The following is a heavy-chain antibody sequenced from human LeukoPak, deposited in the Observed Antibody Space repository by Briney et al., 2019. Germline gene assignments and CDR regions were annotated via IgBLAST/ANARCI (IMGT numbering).Heavy chain of an antibody. CDR1: GLTFSLYW. Sequence: GGSLRLSCAASGLTFSLYWMNWVRRAPGKGLEWVANIKQDGSEKNYVDSVKGRFTISRDNAKNSLYLQMNNLRVEDTAMYYCAGGTGFIIKDWGQGTLVTVSS. J-gene: IGHJ4*02. CDR2: IKQDGSEK. D-gene: IGHD3-9*01. V-gene: IGHV3-7*03. CDR3: AGGTGFIIKD.